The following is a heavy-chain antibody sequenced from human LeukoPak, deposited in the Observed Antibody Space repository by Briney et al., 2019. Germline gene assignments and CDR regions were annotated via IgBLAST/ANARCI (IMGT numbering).Heavy chain of an antibody. CDR1: GFTFDDYG. Sequence: GGSLRLSCAASGFTFDDYGMSWVRQAPGKGLVWVSRINSDGSSTSYADSVKGRFTISRDNAKNTLYLQLNSLRAEDTAVYYCARDGGWGYYFDYWGQGTLVTVSS. CDR3: ARDGGWGYYFDY. V-gene: IGHV3-74*01. D-gene: IGHD6-19*01. J-gene: IGHJ4*02. CDR2: INSDGSST.